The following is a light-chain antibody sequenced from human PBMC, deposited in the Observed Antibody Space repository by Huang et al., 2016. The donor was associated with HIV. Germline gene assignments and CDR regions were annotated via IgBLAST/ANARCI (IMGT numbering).Light chain of an antibody. CDR3: QQRSDWPLT. CDR2: DAS. CDR1: QSVSIY. Sequence: EIVLTQSPASLSLSPGERATLSCRASQSVSIYVGWYQQQPGQAPRLLIYDASNRATGIPARFSGGGSGTDFTLTINSLEPEDFATYYCQQRSDWPLTFGGGTKVEIK. V-gene: IGKV3-11*01. J-gene: IGKJ4*01.